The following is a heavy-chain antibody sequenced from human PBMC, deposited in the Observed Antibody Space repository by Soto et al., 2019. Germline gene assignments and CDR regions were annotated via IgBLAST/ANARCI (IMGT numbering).Heavy chain of an antibody. Sequence: PRASVKVSCKASGGTFSSYAISWVRQAPGQGLEWMGGIIPIFGTANYAQKFQGRVTITADKSTSTAYMELSSLRSEDTAVYYCARMGYSSGWYGSHHAFDIWGQGTMVTVSS. CDR2: IIPIFGTA. CDR3: ARMGYSSGWYGSHHAFDI. J-gene: IGHJ3*02. V-gene: IGHV1-69*06. CDR1: GGTFSSYA. D-gene: IGHD6-19*01.